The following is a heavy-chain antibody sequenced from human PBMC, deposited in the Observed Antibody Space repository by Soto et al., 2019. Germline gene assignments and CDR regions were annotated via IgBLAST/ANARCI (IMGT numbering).Heavy chain of an antibody. CDR3: AKGSASARRYYFDY. CDR2: ISGSGGST. Sequence: EVQLLESGGGLVQPGESLRLSCAASGFTFSTYAMTWVRQAPGKGLEWVSAISGSGGSTWSADSVQGRFTISRDKSRNTVYLQMNSLSADDTAVYFCAKGSASARRYYFDYWGQGTLVTVSS. J-gene: IGHJ4*02. V-gene: IGHV3-23*01. CDR1: GFTFSTYA.